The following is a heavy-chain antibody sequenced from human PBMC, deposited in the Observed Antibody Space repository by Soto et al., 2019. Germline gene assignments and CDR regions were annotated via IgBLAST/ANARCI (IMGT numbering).Heavy chain of an antibody. CDR1: GGSISSGGYS. CDR2: IYHSGST. D-gene: IGHD2-21*02. J-gene: IGHJ3*02. CDR3: ARAFTRDCGGDCFDI. Sequence: SETLSLTCAVSGGSISSGGYSWSWIRQPPGKGLEWIGYIYHSGSTYYNPSLKSRVTISVDRSKNQFSLKLSSVTAADTAVYYCARAFTRDCGGDCFDIWGQGTMVTV. V-gene: IGHV4-30-2*01.